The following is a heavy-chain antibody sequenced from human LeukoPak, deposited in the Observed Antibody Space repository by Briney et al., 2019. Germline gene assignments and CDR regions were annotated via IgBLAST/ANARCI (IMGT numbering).Heavy chain of an antibody. CDR1: GFTFSSYA. V-gene: IGHV3-23*01. CDR3: AKATDGESVDY. D-gene: IGHD3-10*01. J-gene: IGHJ4*02. Sequence: GGTLRLSCAASGFTFSSYAMSWVRQAPGKGLEWVSAISGSGGITSYADSVRGRFTISRDNSRNTLYLQMNSLRAEDTAVYYCAKATDGESVDYWGQGTLVTVSS. CDR2: ISGSGGIT.